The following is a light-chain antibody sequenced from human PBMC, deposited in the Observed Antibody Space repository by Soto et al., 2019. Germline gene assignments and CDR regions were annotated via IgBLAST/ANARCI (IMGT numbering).Light chain of an antibody. J-gene: IGLJ1*01. CDR2: EVT. Sequence: QSVLTQPACVSGSPGQSITISCTGTSGDIGSYNRVSWYQQHPGKAPKLIIYEVTDRPSGVSNRFSGSKSGNTASLTISGLQAEDEAEYYCSSYTNINTRACVFGTGTKVTVL. V-gene: IGLV2-14*01. CDR1: SGDIGSYNR. CDR3: SSYTNINTRACV.